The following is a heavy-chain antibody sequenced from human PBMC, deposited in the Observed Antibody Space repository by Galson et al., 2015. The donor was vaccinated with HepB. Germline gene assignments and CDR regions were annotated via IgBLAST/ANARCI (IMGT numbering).Heavy chain of an antibody. J-gene: IGHJ5*02. CDR3: TRDPRGDYFNWFDP. CDR1: GFTFGDYA. Sequence: SLRLSCAASGFTFGDYAMSWFRQAPGKGLEWVGFIRTKPYGGTTEYAASVKGRFTISRDDSKSIAYLQMNSLKTEDTAVYYCTRDPRGDYFNWFDPWGQGTLVTVSS. D-gene: IGHD2/OR15-2a*01. CDR2: IRTKPYGGTT. V-gene: IGHV3-49*03.